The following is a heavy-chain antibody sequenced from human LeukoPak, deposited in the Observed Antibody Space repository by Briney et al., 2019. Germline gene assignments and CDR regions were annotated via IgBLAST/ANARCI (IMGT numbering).Heavy chain of an antibody. CDR3: AKGGVWGANYMDV. CDR2: ISGSGGNT. D-gene: IGHD2-8*02. V-gene: IGHV3-23*01. Sequence: GGSLRLSCAASGFTFSSYAMSWVRQAPGKGLEWVSPISGSGGNTYYADSVKGRFTISRDNSKNTLYLQMNNLRAEDTAVYYCAKGGVWGANYMDVWGKGTTVTVSS. J-gene: IGHJ6*03. CDR1: GFTFSSYA.